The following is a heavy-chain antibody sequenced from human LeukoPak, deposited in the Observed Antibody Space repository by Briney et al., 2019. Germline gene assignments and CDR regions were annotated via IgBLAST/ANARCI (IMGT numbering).Heavy chain of an antibody. CDR1: GFTFSTYA. D-gene: IGHD1-26*01. Sequence: GGSLRLSCVASGFTFSTYALSWVRQAPGKGLEWVSAISSSGGSPYYADSVNGRFTISRDNSKNTLYLQMNSLRAEDTAVYYCARVGGVGYYYYYGMDVWGQGTTVTVSS. CDR3: ARVGGVGYYYYYGMDV. V-gene: IGHV3-23*01. CDR2: ISSSGGSP. J-gene: IGHJ6*02.